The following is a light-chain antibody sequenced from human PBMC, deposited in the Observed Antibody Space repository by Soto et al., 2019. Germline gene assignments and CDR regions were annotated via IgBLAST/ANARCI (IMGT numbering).Light chain of an antibody. CDR1: SSDVGGYNY. V-gene: IGLV2-14*01. J-gene: IGLJ3*02. Sequence: QSVLTQPASVSGSPGQSITISCTGTSSDVGGYNYVSWYQLHPGKAPKLMIYEVRNRPSGVSNRFSGSKSGNTASLTISGLQADDEADYYCSSYTSSSTWLFGGGTKLTVL. CDR2: EVR. CDR3: SSYTSSSTWL.